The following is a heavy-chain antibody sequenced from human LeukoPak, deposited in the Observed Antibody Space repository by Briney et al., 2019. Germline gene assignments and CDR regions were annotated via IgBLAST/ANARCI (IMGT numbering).Heavy chain of an antibody. CDR2: IYYSGIT. CDR1: GGSISSYY. CDR3: ASSPSSVTPFDY. J-gene: IGHJ4*02. Sequence: SETLSLTCTVSGGSISSYYWSWIRQPPGKGLEWIGWIYYSGITDYNPSLKTRVTTSVDTSKNQLSLRPRSVTAADTAVYYCASSPSSVTPFDYWGQGILVIVSS. V-gene: IGHV4-59*01. D-gene: IGHD4-17*01.